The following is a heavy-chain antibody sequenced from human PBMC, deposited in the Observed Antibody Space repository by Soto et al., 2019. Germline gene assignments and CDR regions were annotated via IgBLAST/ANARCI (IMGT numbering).Heavy chain of an antibody. V-gene: IGHV3-66*01. Sequence: EVQLVESGGGLVQPGGSLRLSCAASGFTVSSNYMSWVRQAPGKGLEWVSVIYSGGSTYYADSVKGRFTISRDNSKNTXYLQMNSLRAEDTAVYYCAVTYDILTGYYYGPIDYWGQGTLVTVSS. J-gene: IGHJ4*02. CDR3: AVTYDILTGYYYGPIDY. D-gene: IGHD3-9*01. CDR1: GFTVSSNY. CDR2: IYSGGST.